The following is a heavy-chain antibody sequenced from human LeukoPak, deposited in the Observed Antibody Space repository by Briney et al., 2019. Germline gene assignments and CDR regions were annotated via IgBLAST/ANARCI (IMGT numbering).Heavy chain of an antibody. Sequence: GGSLRLSCAGSGFILSDVSMSWVRQAPGKGLEWVGRIKTKGEGGAIDYAASVQARFTVSRDDSEKMLYRQMDSLKIEDTAVYYCDTDLDYWGRGTLVSVSS. J-gene: IGHJ4*02. CDR3: DTDLDY. CDR2: IKTKGEGGAI. V-gene: IGHV3-15*01. CDR1: GFILSDVS.